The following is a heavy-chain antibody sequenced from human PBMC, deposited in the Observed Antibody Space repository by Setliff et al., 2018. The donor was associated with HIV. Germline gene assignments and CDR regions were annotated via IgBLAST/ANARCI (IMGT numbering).Heavy chain of an antibody. Sequence: PSETLSLTCSVSGGSTSSYYWSWIRQPPGKGLEWIGYIYYSGSTNYNPSLKSRVTISVDTSKNHFSLKLTSVTAADTAVYYCARYSPRGYTLTGPYWGQGTLVTVSS. V-gene: IGHV4-59*01. CDR2: IYYSGST. CDR1: GGSTSSYY. J-gene: IGHJ4*02. D-gene: IGHD6-25*01. CDR3: ARYSPRGYTLTGPY.